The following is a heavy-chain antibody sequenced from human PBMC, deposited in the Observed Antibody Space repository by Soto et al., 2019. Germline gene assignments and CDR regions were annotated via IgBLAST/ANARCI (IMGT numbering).Heavy chain of an antibody. Sequence: EVQLVESGGGLIQPGGSLRLSCAASGFTVSSNYMSWVRQAPGKGLEWVSVIYSGGSTYYADSVKGRFTISRDNSKNTLYLQMNSLRAEDTAVYYCASAWFGELRSIDYYYGMDVCGQGTTVTVSS. CDR1: GFTVSSNY. CDR2: IYSGGST. D-gene: IGHD3-10*01. CDR3: ASAWFGELRSIDYYYGMDV. V-gene: IGHV3-53*01. J-gene: IGHJ6*02.